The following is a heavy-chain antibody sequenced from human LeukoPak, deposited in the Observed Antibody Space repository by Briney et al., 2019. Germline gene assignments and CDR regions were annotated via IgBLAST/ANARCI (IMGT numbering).Heavy chain of an antibody. J-gene: IGHJ6*02. CDR3: ARGPYDFWSGYYPTSYGMDV. D-gene: IGHD3-3*01. Sequence: ASVKVSCKASGYTFTSYGISWVRPAPGQGLEWMGWISAYNGNTNYAQKLQGRVTMTTDTSTSTAYMELRSLRSEDTAVYYCARGPYDFWSGYYPTSYGMDVWGQGTTVTVSS. CDR1: GYTFTSYG. V-gene: IGHV1-18*01. CDR2: ISAYNGNT.